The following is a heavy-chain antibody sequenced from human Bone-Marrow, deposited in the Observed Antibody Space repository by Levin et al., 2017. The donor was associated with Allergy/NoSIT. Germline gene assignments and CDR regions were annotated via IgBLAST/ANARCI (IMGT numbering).Heavy chain of an antibody. Sequence: SETLPLTCTVSGGSISGTSYFWGWIRQPPGKGLEWIGSIYYSGNTYYNPSLKSRVTISVDTSKKQFSLTLSSVTAADTAVYFCASLYYYASGPDYWGQGTLVTVSS. CDR3: ASLYYYASGPDY. V-gene: IGHV4-39*01. CDR1: GGSISGTSYF. J-gene: IGHJ4*02. CDR2: IYYSGNT. D-gene: IGHD3-10*01.